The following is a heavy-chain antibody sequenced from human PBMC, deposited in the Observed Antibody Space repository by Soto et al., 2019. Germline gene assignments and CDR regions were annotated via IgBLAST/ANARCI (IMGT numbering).Heavy chain of an antibody. CDR3: ARGGHCSTGNCYNRLDP. V-gene: IGHV4-31*03. D-gene: IGHD2-2*01. Sequence: PSETLSLTCSVSGASISTGDSFWSWSRQAPGKGLEWIGYIYYTGTTYYNPSLSSRFIISVDTSKNQFSLTLSSVTAADTAVYYCARGGHCSTGNCYNRLDPWGQGLLVTVSS. CDR2: IYYTGTT. CDR1: GASISTGDSF. J-gene: IGHJ5*02.